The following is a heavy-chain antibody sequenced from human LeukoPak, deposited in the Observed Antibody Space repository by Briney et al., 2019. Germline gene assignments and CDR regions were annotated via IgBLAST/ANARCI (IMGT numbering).Heavy chain of an antibody. J-gene: IGHJ4*02. V-gene: IGHV1-69*13. D-gene: IGHD3-22*01. CDR3: ARDRYYYDSSGFGY. Sequence: ASVKVSCKASGGTFSSYAISWVRQAPGQGLEWMGGIIPIFGTANYAQKFQGRVTITADESTSTAYMELSSLRSEDTAVYYCARDRYYYDSSGFGYWGQGTLVTVSS. CDR1: GGTFSSYA. CDR2: IIPIFGTA.